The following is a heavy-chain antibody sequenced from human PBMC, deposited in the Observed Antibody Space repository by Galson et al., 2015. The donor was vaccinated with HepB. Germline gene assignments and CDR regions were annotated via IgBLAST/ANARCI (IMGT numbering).Heavy chain of an antibody. V-gene: IGHV1-24*01. Sequence: SVKVSCKVSGYTLTELSMHWVRQAPGKGLEWMGGFDPEDGETIYAQKFQGRVTMTEDTSTDTAYMELSSLRSEDTAVYYCATDAWFGDHMDVWGQGTTVTVSS. J-gene: IGHJ6*02. CDR3: ATDAWFGDHMDV. CDR2: FDPEDGET. CDR1: GYTLTELS. D-gene: IGHD3-10*01.